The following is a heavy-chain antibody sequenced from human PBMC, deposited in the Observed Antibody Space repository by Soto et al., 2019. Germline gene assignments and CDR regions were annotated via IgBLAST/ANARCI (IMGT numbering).Heavy chain of an antibody. Sequence: PGGSMRLSCAASGFTFTSHNIYWFRQAPGKGLEWVSSISPYDHSFYYADSVKGRFTVSKDNAKSSVFLQMDSLRAEDTAIYYCARELSTIIRAYNWGQGTLVTSPQ. CDR1: GFTFTSHN. V-gene: IGHV3-21*01. CDR2: ISPYDHSF. CDR3: ARELSTIIRAYN. J-gene: IGHJ4*02. D-gene: IGHD3-10*01.